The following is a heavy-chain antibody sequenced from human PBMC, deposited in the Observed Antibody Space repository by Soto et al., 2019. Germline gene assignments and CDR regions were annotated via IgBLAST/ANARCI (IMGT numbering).Heavy chain of an antibody. CDR3: AREVHENDYGDYVSYYYYMDV. CDR2: IYYSGST. D-gene: IGHD4-17*01. V-gene: IGHV4-31*03. Sequence: QVQLQESGPGLVKPSQTLSLTCTVSGDSISSGGFYWSWIRQHPGKGLEWIGYIYYSGSTYYNPSLKSRVTISVDTSKNQFSLKLSSVTAADTAVYYCAREVHENDYGDYVSYYYYMDVWGKGTTVTVSS. J-gene: IGHJ6*03. CDR1: GDSISSGGFY.